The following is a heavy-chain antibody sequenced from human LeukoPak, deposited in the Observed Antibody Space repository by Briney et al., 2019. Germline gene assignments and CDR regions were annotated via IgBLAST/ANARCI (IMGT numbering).Heavy chain of an antibody. V-gene: IGHV3-23*01. D-gene: IGHD2-15*01. CDR2: ISGSAGST. CDR3: GSCSGGSCHSGWFDP. CDR1: GITFSSYG. J-gene: IGHJ5*02. Sequence: GGTLRLSCAASGITFSSYGMSWVRQAPGKGLEWVSAISGSAGSTYYADSVKGRFTISRDNSKNTLFLQMNSLRAEDTAVYYCGSCSGGSCHSGWFDPWGQGTLVTVSS.